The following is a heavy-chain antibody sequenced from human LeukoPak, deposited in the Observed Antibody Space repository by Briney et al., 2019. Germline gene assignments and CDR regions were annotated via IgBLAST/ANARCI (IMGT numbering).Heavy chain of an antibody. J-gene: IGHJ5*02. CDR3: ARSPRIAAAGTS. CDR2: IIPIFGTA. Sequence: SVKVSCKASGGTFSSYAISWVRQAPGQGLEWMGGIIPIFGTANYAQKFQGRVTITTDESTSTAYMELSCLRSEDTAVYYCARSPRIAAAGTSWGQGTLVTVSS. CDR1: GGTFSSYA. D-gene: IGHD6-13*01. V-gene: IGHV1-69*05.